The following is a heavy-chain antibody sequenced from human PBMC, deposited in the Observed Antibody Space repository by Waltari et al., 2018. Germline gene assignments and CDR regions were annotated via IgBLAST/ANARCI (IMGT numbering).Heavy chain of an antibody. V-gene: IGHV4-61*10. D-gene: IGHD2-8*02. J-gene: IGHJ5*02. Sequence: HAPLQESGPQLIKPSQPLALTCSVFDDSISSGDYYWRWIRQPAGKGLEWVGHIYSDGRTFSNPSLRTRVTISIDTSTSTVYMELSSLRSEDTAVYYCARSGGVRYNWFDPWGQGTLVTVSS. CDR1: DDSISSGDYY. CDR3: ARSGGVRYNWFDP. CDR2: IYSDGRT.